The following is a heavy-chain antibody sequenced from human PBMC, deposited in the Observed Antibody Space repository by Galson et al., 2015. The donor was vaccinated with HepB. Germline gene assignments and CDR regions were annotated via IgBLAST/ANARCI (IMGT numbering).Heavy chain of an antibody. V-gene: IGHV1-18*04. CDR2: ISAYNGKT. CDR3: ARDTRGSGSYYNVNYYYYGMDV. Sequence: SVKVSCKASGYTFTSYDISWVRQAPGQGLEWMGWISAYNGKTNYAQQLQGRVTMTTDTSTSAAHMELRSLRSDDTAVYYCARDTRGSGSYYNVNYYYYGMDVWGQGTTVTVSS. CDR1: GYTFTSYD. D-gene: IGHD3-10*01. J-gene: IGHJ6*02.